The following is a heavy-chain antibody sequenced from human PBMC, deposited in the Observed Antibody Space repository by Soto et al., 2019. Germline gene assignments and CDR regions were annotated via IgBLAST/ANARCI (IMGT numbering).Heavy chain of an antibody. V-gene: IGHV5-51*03. CDR1: GYSFTSYW. CDR3: ARSRTDYYYGMDV. Sequence: GESLKISCKGSGYSFTSYWIGWVRQMPGKGMEWMGIIYSGDYDTRYSPAFHGQATISADKSISTAYLQWSSLKASDTAMYYCARSRTDYYYGMDVWGQGTTVTVSS. CDR2: IYSGDYDT. J-gene: IGHJ6*02.